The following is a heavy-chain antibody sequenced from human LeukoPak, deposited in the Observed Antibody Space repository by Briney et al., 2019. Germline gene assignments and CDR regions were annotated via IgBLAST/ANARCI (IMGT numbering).Heavy chain of an antibody. V-gene: IGHV3-66*01. CDR3: AGARMRPYNYYAMDV. CDR1: GFTFSSYA. CDR2: IETGGNT. Sequence: GGSLRLSCAASGFTFSSYAMSWVRQAPGKGLEWVSLIETGGNTDYADSVKARFTISRDDSKNTLYLQITGLRAEDTAVYYCAGARMRPYNYYAMDVWGQGTTVTVSS. J-gene: IGHJ6*02.